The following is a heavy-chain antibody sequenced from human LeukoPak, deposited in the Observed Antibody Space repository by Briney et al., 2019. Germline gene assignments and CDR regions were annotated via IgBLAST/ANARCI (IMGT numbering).Heavy chain of an antibody. V-gene: IGHV3-9*01. CDR3: AKDLYGDLSLVDY. CDR2: ISWNSGSI. J-gene: IGHJ4*02. CDR1: GFAFDDYA. Sequence: GGSLRLSCAASGFAFDDYAVHWVRQAPGKGLEWVSGISWNSGSIGYADSVKGRFTISRDNAKNSLYLQMNSLRAEDTALYYCAKDLYGDLSLVDYWGQGTLVTVSS. D-gene: IGHD4-17*01.